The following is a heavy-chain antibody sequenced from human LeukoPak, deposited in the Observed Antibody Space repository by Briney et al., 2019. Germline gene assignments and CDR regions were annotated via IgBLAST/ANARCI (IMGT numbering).Heavy chain of an antibody. D-gene: IGHD3-3*01. CDR2: ISGSGGST. CDR3: AKERTIFGVVIVFDY. CDR1: GFTFSSYA. V-gene: IGHV3-23*01. Sequence: GGSLRLSCAASGFTFSSYAMSWVRQAPGKGLEWVSAISGSGGSTYYADSVKGQFTISRDNSKNTLYLQMNSLRAEDTAVYYCAKERTIFGVVIVFDYWGQGTLVTVSS. J-gene: IGHJ4*02.